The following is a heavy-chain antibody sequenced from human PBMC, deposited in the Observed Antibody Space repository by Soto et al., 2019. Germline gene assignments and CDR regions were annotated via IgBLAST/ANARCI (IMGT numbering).Heavy chain of an antibody. CDR3: ARAKLCNTLSCPHSFDT. J-gene: IGHJ4*02. Sequence: QVQLQESGPGLVNASGTLSLTCGVSGGSISTNNWWSRVRQPPGQGLEWIAEVYHSGSTNYNPSLKSRLTISVDKSKNQFSLRLTSVTAADSAVYYCARAKLCNTLSCPHSFDTWGQGTLVTVSS. D-gene: IGHD2-2*01. CDR1: GGSISTNNW. V-gene: IGHV4-4*02. CDR2: VYHSGST.